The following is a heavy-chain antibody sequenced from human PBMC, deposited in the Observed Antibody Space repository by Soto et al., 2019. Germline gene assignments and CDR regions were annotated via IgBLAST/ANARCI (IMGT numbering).Heavy chain of an antibody. J-gene: IGHJ4*02. CDR2: IYYSGST. CDR3: ARQRDSGSEGDQGYYFDY. CDR1: GGSISSGGYY. V-gene: IGHV4-31*03. D-gene: IGHD3-10*01. Sequence: PSETLSLTCTVSGGSISSGGYYWSWIRQHPGKGLEWIGYIYYSGSTYYNPSLKSRVTISVDTSKNQSSLKLSSVTAADTAVYYCARQRDSGSEGDQGYYFDYWGQGTLVTVSS.